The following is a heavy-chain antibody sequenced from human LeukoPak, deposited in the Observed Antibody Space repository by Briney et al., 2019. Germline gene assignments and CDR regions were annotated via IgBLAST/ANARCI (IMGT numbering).Heavy chain of an antibody. Sequence: GASLKISCKGSEYTFNSYWIAWVRQMPGKGLEWMGIIYPGDSDTRYSPSFQGQVTISADKSTSTAYLQWSSLKASDTAMYYCARRYGRPFDYWGQGTLVTVSS. J-gene: IGHJ4*02. V-gene: IGHV5-51*01. CDR2: IYPGDSDT. D-gene: IGHD4-17*01. CDR1: EYTFNSYW. CDR3: ARRYGRPFDY.